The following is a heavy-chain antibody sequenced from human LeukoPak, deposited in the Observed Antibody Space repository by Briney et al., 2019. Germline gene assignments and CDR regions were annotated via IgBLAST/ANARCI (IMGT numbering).Heavy chain of an antibody. Sequence: SETLSHTCSVSGGSISTYYWSWIRQPPGKGLEWIGFVYYSGITNYNPSLKSRVTISVDTSKNQFSLKLSSVTAADTAVYYCARRLAVTGKYYFDYWGQGTLVTVSS. CDR2: VYYSGIT. CDR1: GGSISTYY. J-gene: IGHJ4*02. CDR3: ARRLAVTGKYYFDY. D-gene: IGHD6-19*01. V-gene: IGHV4-59*08.